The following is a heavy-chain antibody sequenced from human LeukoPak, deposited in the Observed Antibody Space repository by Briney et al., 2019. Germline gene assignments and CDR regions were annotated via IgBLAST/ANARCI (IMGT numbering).Heavy chain of an antibody. CDR1: GGSISSSSYY. CDR2: IYYSGST. Sequence: SETLSLTCTVSGGSISSSSYYWSWIRQPPGKGLEWIGYIYYSGSTNYNPSLKSRVTISVDTSKNQFSLKLSSVTAADTAVYYCARHKLSPWFGELSFPAFDIWGQGTMVTVSS. D-gene: IGHD3-10*01. J-gene: IGHJ3*02. V-gene: IGHV4-61*05. CDR3: ARHKLSPWFGELSFPAFDI.